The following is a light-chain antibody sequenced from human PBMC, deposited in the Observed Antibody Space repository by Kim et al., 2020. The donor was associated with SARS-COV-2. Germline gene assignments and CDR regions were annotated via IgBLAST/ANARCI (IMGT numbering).Light chain of an antibody. V-gene: IGKV3-15*01. CDR1: QIVSSN. J-gene: IGKJ4*01. CDR2: GAS. CDR3: QQYNNWPPLT. Sequence: SPGEIATLSCRASQIVSSNLAWYQQKPGQAPRLLIYGASTRATGIPARFSGSVSGTEFTLTISSLQSEDFAVYYCQQYNNWPPLTFGGGTKVDIK.